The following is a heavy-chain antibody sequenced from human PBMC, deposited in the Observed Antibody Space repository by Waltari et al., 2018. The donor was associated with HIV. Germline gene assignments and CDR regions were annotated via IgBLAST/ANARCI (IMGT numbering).Heavy chain of an antibody. CDR2: IYHSGST. Sequence: QVQLQEWGPGLVKPSETLSLTCTVSGYSISSGYYWGWIRQPPGKGLEWIGSIYHSGSTYYNPSLKSRVTISVDTSKNQFSLKLSSVTAADTAVYYCARGGGYSSSWYVPYYFDYWGQGTLVTVSS. D-gene: IGHD6-13*01. CDR3: ARGGGYSSSWYVPYYFDY. CDR1: GYSISSGYY. V-gene: IGHV4-38-2*02. J-gene: IGHJ4*02.